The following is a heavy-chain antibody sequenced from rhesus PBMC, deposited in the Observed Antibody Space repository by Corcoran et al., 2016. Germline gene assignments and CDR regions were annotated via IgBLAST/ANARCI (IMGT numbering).Heavy chain of an antibody. CDR1: GGFLSSGYG. CDR3: ARAGGGTFDY. V-gene: IGHV4S7*01. J-gene: IGHJ4*01. D-gene: IGHD5-24*01. Sequence: QVQLKESGPGLVKPSETLSLTCAVSGGFLSSGYGWGVFRPPPGKGLEWIVTIYSSTGNTYYDPSLKSRVTISKDTSKNQFSLKLSSVTAADTAVYYCARAGGGTFDYWGQGVLVTVSS. CDR2: IYSSTGNT.